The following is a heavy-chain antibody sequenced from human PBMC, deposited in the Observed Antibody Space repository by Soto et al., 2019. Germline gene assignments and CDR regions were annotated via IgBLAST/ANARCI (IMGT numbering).Heavy chain of an antibody. J-gene: IGHJ4*02. CDR3: ARDLGVGEAGFEY. V-gene: IGHV3-48*03. CDR1: GFTFSSYE. D-gene: IGHD2-8*01. CDR2: ISSSSSSR. Sequence: EVQLVESGGGLVQPGGSLRLSCAASGFTFSSYEMNWVRQAPGRGLEWVSYISSSSSSRYYADSVKGRFTISRDNAKNSLYLQMNSLRAEDTAGYYCARDLGVGEAGFEYWVQGTLVTVPS.